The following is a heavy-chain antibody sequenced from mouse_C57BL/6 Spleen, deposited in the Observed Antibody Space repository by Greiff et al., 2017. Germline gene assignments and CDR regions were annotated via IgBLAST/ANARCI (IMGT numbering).Heavy chain of an antibody. CDR3: ASHYGSSYAMDY. CDR1: GYSITSGYY. Sequence: EVQLQESGPGLVKPSQSLSLTCSVTGYSITSGYYWNWIRQFPGNKLEWMGYISYDGSNNYNPSLKNRISITRDTSKNQFFLKLNSVTTEDTATYYCASHYGSSYAMDYWGQGTSVTVSS. J-gene: IGHJ4*01. CDR2: ISYDGSN. V-gene: IGHV3-6*01. D-gene: IGHD1-1*01.